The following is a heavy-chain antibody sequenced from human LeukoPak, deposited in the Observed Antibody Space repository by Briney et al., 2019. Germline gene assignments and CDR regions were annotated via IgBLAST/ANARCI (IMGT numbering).Heavy chain of an antibody. CDR1: GGSISSYY. V-gene: IGHV4-59*01. J-gene: IGHJ4*02. CDR3: ARGNTYYDFWPTAGYFDY. Sequence: SETLSLTCTVSGGSISSYYWSWIRQPPGKGLEWIGYIYYSGSTNYNPSLKSRVTISVDTSKNQFSLKLSSVTAADTAVYYCARGNTYYDFWPTAGYFDYWGQGTLVTVSS. CDR2: IYYSGST. D-gene: IGHD3-3*01.